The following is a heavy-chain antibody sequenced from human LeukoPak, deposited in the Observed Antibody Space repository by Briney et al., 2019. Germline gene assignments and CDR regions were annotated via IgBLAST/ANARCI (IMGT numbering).Heavy chain of an antibody. J-gene: IGHJ4*02. CDR1: GFIFDDYA. D-gene: IGHD3-22*01. Sequence: PGGSLRLSCAASGFIFDDYAMHWVRQAPGKGLEWVSGISWNSGSIGYADSVKGRFTISRDNAKNSLYLQMNSLRAEDMALYFCAKDSTYYYDSSGYIDYWGQGTLVTVSS. CDR2: ISWNSGSI. CDR3: AKDSTYYYDSSGYIDY. V-gene: IGHV3-9*03.